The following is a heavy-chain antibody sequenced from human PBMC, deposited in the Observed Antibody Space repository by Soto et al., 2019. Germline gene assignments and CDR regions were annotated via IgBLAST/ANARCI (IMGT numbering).Heavy chain of an antibody. D-gene: IGHD7-27*01. V-gene: IGHV3-30-3*01. Sequence: QVQLVESGGGVVQPGRSLRLSCAASGFTFSSYAMHWVRQAPGKGLEWVAVISYDGSNKYYADSVRGRFTISRDNSKNALYLQMNSLRAEDTAVYYCARVTCSLRTGAFDIWGQGTMVTVSS. CDR1: GFTFSSYA. CDR3: ARVTCSLRTGAFDI. CDR2: ISYDGSNK. J-gene: IGHJ3*02.